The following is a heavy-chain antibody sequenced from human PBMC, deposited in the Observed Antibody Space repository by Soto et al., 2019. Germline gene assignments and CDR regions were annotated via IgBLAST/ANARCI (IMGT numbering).Heavy chain of an antibody. Sequence: GGSLRLSCAASGFTFSSYAMHWVRQAPGKGLEWVSVIYSGGSTYYADSVKGRFTISRDNSKNTLYLQMNSLRAEDTAVYYCARENPRVYPDAFDIWGQGTMVTVSS. CDR2: IYSGGST. CDR3: ARENPRVYPDAFDI. V-gene: IGHV3-66*01. CDR1: GFTFSSYA. D-gene: IGHD6-13*01. J-gene: IGHJ3*02.